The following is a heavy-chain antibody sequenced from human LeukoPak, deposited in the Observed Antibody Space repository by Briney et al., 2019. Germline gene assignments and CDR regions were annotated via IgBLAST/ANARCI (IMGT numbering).Heavy chain of an antibody. D-gene: IGHD3-10*01. CDR3: ARRNYYGFIDY. J-gene: IGHJ4*02. CDR1: GFTFSSNW. Sequence: PGGSLRLSCAASGFTFSSNWMSWVRQAPGKGLEWVANIKQDGSEKYYVDSVKGRFTISRDNAKNSLYLQMNSLRAEDTAVYYCARRNYYGFIDYWGQGTLVTVSS. V-gene: IGHV3-7*01. CDR2: IKQDGSEK.